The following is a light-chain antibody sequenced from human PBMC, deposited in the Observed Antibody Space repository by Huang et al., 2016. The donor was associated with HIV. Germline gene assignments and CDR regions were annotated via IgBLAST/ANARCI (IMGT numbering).Light chain of an antibody. Sequence: EVVLTQSPVTPSLFPGERATLSCRASQSVGNYLAWYQQKPGQAPRLLIFDAINRATGIPVRFSGGGSGTDFALTISGLEPDDFAVYYCQQRGNSWTFGQGTKVEIK. CDR1: QSVGNY. V-gene: IGKV3-11*01. CDR3: QQRGNSWT. J-gene: IGKJ1*01. CDR2: DAI.